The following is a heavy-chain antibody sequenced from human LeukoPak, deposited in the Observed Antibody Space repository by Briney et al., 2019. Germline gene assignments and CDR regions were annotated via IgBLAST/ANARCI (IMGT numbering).Heavy chain of an antibody. V-gene: IGHV3-21*01. CDR1: GFTFNSYA. D-gene: IGHD2-8*02. CDR2: ISSSSSYI. J-gene: IGHJ4*02. Sequence: GGSLRLSCAASGFTFNSYAMNWVRQAPGKGLEWVSSISSSSSYIYYADSVKGRFTISRDNAKNSLYLQMNSLRAEDTAVYYCARLFGGVTTFDYWGQGALVTVSS. CDR3: ARLFGGVTTFDY.